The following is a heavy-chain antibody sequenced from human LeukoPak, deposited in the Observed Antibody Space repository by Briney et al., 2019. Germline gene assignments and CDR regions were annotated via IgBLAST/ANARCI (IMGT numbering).Heavy chain of an antibody. J-gene: IGHJ4*02. V-gene: IGHV1-69*04. CDR1: GGTFSSYA. Sequence: GASVKVSCKASGGTFSSYAISWVRQAPGQGLEWMGRIIPILGIANYAQKFQGRVTITADKSTGTAYMELSSLRSEDTAVYYCARDRRYYYGSGKSFDYWGQGTLVTVSS. CDR3: ARDRRYYYGSGKSFDY. CDR2: IIPILGIA. D-gene: IGHD3-10*01.